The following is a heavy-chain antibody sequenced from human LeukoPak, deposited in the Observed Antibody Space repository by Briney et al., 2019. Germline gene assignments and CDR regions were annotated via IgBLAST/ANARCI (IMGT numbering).Heavy chain of an antibody. CDR1: GFTFSDYY. V-gene: IGHV3-11*06. D-gene: IGHD3-10*01. CDR3: ARGGTMVRGVITSFDY. CDR2: ISSSSSYT. J-gene: IGHJ4*02. Sequence: GESLRLSCAASGFTFSDYYMSWIRQAPGKGLEWVSYISSSSSYTNYADSVKGRFTISRDNAKNSLYLQMNSLRAEDTAVYYCARGGTMVRGVITSFDYWGQGTLVTVSS.